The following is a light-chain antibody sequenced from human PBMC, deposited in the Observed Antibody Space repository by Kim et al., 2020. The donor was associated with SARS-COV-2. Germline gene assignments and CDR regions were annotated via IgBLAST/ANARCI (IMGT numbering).Light chain of an antibody. CDR2: ATS. J-gene: IGKJ2*01. CDR3: QQSYSIPYT. Sequence: IQMTQSPSSLSASVGGSVTITCRASQSFSTYLNWYQQKPGKAPKLLIFATSNLQSGVPSRFSGSGSETDFILTISSLQPEDSATYYCQQSYSIPYTFGQGTKLEI. V-gene: IGKV1-39*01. CDR1: QSFSTY.